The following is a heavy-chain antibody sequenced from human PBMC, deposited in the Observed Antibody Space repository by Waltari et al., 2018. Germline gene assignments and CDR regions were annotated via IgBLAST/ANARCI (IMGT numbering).Heavy chain of an antibody. CDR1: GSSISSGYS. CDR2: IYHSGST. V-gene: IGHV4-38-2*01. D-gene: IGHD6-25*01. J-gene: IGHJ3*02. Sequence: QVQLQESGPGLVKPSETLSLTCAVSGSSISSGYSWGWIRQPPGKGLEWIGSIYHSGSTYYNPSLKSRVTISVDTSKNQFSLKLSSVTAADTAVYYCATHGYLDAFDIWGQGTMVTVSS. CDR3: ATHGYLDAFDI.